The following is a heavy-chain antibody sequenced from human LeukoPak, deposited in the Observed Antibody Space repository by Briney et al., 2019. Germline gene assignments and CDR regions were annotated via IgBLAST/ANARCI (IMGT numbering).Heavy chain of an antibody. J-gene: IGHJ3*01. Sequence: GGSLRLSCAASGFTFSSYSMNWVRQAPGKGLEWVSSISSSSSYIYYADSVKGRFTISRDNAKNSLYLQMNSLRSADTAVYYCATEGLQIGRADAFDVWGQGTMVTVSS. CDR3: ATEGLQIGRADAFDV. CDR1: GFTFSSYS. D-gene: IGHD2-21*01. V-gene: IGHV3-21*04. CDR2: ISSSSSYI.